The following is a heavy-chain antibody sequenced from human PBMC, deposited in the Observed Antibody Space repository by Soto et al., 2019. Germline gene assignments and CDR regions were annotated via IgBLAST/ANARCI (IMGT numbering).Heavy chain of an antibody. CDR1: GDSVSRYY. V-gene: IGHV4-59*02. J-gene: IGHJ6*02. CDR3: ARAPTYSYGSGTSYYVYAMDV. CDR2: IYNSGST. D-gene: IGHD3-10*01. Sequence: SETLTFTCTDSGDSVSRYYWNWIRQPPGKGLEWIGYIYNSGSTNYNPSLKSRVTISVDTSKNQLSLTLTSVTAADTAVYYCARAPTYSYGSGTSYYVYAMDVWGQGTTVTVSS.